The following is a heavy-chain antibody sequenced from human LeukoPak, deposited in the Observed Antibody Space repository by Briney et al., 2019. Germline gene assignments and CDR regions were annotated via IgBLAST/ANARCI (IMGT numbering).Heavy chain of an antibody. CDR1: GFTFSSYS. CDR2: ISSSGSTI. CDR3: ARDGGFESYDILTGYYGMRIPFDY. Sequence: GGSLRLSCAASGFTFSSYSMNWVRQAPGKGLEWVSYISSSGSTIYYADSVKGRFTVSRDNAKNSLYLQMNSLRAEDTAVYYCARDGGFESYDILTGYYGMRIPFDYWGQGTLVTVSS. J-gene: IGHJ4*02. V-gene: IGHV3-48*04. D-gene: IGHD3-9*01.